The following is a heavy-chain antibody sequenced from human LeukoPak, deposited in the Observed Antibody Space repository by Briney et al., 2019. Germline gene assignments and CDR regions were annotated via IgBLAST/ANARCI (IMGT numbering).Heavy chain of an antibody. D-gene: IGHD6-19*01. V-gene: IGHV1-8*01. CDR2: MNPNSGNT. CDR1: GYTFTSYD. CDR3: ASNSGRIAVAAI. Sequence: ASVKVSCKASGYTFTSYDINWVRQATGQGLEWMGWMNPNSGNTGYAQRFQGRVTMTRNTSISTAYMELSSLRSEDTAVYYCASNSGRIAVAAIWGQGTLVTVSS. J-gene: IGHJ4*02.